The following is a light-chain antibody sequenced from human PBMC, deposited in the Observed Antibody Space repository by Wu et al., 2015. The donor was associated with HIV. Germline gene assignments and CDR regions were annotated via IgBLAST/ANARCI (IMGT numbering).Light chain of an antibody. Sequence: NYLNYGINTKPRKAPKLPNYYAASNLANRVPSRFSGSGSGTDFTLTISSLQPEDIATYYCQQHDNLPLTFGPGTKVDI. CDR3: QQHDNLPLT. CDR1: NY. V-gene: IGKV1-33*01. CDR2: YAAS. J-gene: IGKJ3*01.